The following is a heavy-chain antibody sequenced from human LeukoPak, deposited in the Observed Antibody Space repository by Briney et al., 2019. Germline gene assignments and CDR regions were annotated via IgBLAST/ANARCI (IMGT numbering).Heavy chain of an antibody. CDR2: IYYSGST. CDR1: GGSISSYY. D-gene: IGHD3-9*01. V-gene: IGHV4-59*01. J-gene: IGHJ5*02. Sequence: SETLSLTCTVSGGSISSYYWSWLRQPPGKGLEWVGYIYYSGSTNYNPSLKSRVTISVDTSKNQFSLKLSSVTAADTAVYYCARARVLRYFVWLLYGFDPWGQGTLVTVSS. CDR3: ARARVLRYFVWLLYGFDP.